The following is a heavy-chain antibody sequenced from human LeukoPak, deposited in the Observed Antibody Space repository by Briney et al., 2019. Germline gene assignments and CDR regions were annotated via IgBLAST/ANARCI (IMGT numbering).Heavy chain of an antibody. CDR3: AGTADPYSSSWYFEYFQH. CDR2: INPSGGST. V-gene: IGHV1-46*01. D-gene: IGHD6-13*01. Sequence: ASVKVSCKASGYTFTSYYMHWVRQAPGQGLEWMGIINPSGGSTSYAQKFQGRVTMTRDMSTSTVYMELSSLRSEDTAVYYCAGTADPYSSSWYFEYFQHWGQGTLVTVSS. CDR1: GYTFTSYY. J-gene: IGHJ1*01.